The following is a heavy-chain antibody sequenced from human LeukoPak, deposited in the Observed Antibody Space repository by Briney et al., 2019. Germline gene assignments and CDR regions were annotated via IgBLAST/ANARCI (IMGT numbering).Heavy chain of an antibody. CDR1: GFTVSSNY. D-gene: IGHD6-19*01. CDR2: IYSGGST. V-gene: IGHV3-53*01. J-gene: IGHJ6*02. Sequence: GGSLRLSCAASGFTVSSNYMSWVRQAPGEGLEWVSVIYSGGSTYYADSVKGRFTISRDNSKNTLYLQMNSLRAEDTAVYYCARAHSSGWYYYYYGMDVWGQGTTVTVSS. CDR3: ARAHSSGWYYYYYGMDV.